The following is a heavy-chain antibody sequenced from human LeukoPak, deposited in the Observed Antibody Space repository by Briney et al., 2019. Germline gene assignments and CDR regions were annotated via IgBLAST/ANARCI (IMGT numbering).Heavy chain of an antibody. CDR3: ARRGGFTYGMDV. J-gene: IGHJ6*04. V-gene: IGHV3-48*03. CDR2: INSGGNII. Sequence: GGSLRLSCAASGFTFSSYEMNWVRQAPGKGLEWVSYINSGGNIIYHADSVKGRLTISRDNAKNSLYLQMNSLGAEDTAIYYCARRGGFTYGMDVWGKGTTVTVSS. D-gene: IGHD2-15*01. CDR1: GFTFSSYE.